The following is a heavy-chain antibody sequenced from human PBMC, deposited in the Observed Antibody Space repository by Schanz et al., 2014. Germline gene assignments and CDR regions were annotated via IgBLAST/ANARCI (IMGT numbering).Heavy chain of an antibody. Sequence: QVQLVQSGAEVKKPGASVKVSCKASGYTFIGYYMHWVRQAPGQGLAWMGWINSNTGDTIYAQKFQGRVTMTRDASISTVYMELSSLTSDDTAVYYCARDRRLQRQSGWDYWGQGTLVTVSS. J-gene: IGHJ4*02. V-gene: IGHV1-2*02. CDR2: INSNTGDT. CDR1: GYTFIGYY. D-gene: IGHD3-10*01. CDR3: ARDRRLQRQSGWDY.